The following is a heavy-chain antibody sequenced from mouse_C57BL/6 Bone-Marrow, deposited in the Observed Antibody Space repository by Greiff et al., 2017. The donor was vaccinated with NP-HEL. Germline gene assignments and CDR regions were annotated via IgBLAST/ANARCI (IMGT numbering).Heavy chain of an antibody. V-gene: IGHV5-6*01. D-gene: IGHD1-1*01. CDR2: ISSGGSYT. Sequence: EVQLVESGGDLVKPGGSLKLSCAASGFTFSSYGMSWVRQTPDKRLEWVATISSGGSYTYYPDSVKGRFTISRDNAKNTLYLQMSSLKSEDTAMYYCASDYYGSSYLPFDYWGQGTTLTVSS. J-gene: IGHJ2*01. CDR3: ASDYYGSSYLPFDY. CDR1: GFTFSSYG.